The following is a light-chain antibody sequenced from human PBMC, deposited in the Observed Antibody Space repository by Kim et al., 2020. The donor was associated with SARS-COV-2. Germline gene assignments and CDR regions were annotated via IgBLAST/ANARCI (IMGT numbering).Light chain of an antibody. Sequence: APGKTARSTCGGNNIGSKSVHWYQQKPGQAPVLVIYYDSHRPSGIPERFSGSNSGNTATLTICRVEAGDEADYYCQVWDSSSDHVVFGGGTQLTVL. V-gene: IGLV3-21*04. CDR3: QVWDSSSDHVV. CDR1: NIGSKS. J-gene: IGLJ2*01. CDR2: YDS.